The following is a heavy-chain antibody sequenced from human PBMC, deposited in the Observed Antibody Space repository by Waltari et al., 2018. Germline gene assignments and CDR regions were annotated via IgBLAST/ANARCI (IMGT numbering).Heavy chain of an antibody. V-gene: IGHV1-2*02. J-gene: IGHJ4*02. CDR3: ASWSAPFDY. Sequence: QVQLVQSGAEVKRPGASVKVSCKASGYIFTDYYMHWVRQAPGQGLEWMGWINPNSGRTNYAQKFQGRVIMTRDTSIGTVYMELSSLQSDDTAIYYCASWSAPFDYWGQGTLVTVSS. CDR1: GYIFTDYY. D-gene: IGHD3-3*01. CDR2: INPNSGRT.